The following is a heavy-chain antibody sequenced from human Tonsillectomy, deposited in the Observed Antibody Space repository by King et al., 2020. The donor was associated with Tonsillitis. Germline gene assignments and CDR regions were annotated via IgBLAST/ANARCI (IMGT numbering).Heavy chain of an antibody. CDR2: IYPGDSDS. D-gene: IGHD6-6*01. CDR3: ARIYVIRSSSYWYFEL. V-gene: IGHV5-51*01. CDR1: GYSFTNYW. J-gene: IGHJ2*01. Sequence: VQLVESGAEVKKPGESLKISCKGSGYSFTNYWIGWVRQMPGKGLDWMGIIYPGDSDSRYSPSFQGQVTISADKSLSTAYLPWSSLKASDTAMYYCARIYVIRSSSYWYFELWGRGTLVTVSS.